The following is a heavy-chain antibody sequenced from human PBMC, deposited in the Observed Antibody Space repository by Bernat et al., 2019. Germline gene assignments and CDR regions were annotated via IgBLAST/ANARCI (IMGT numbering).Heavy chain of an antibody. CDR1: GGSISSSNW. CDR3: ARVHDLVPREYYLDV. CDR2: IYHSGNT. V-gene: IGHV4-4*02. Sequence: QVQLQESGPGLVKPSGTLSLTCAVSGGSISSSNWWSWVRQPPGKGLEWIGDIYHSGNTNYNPSLKSRVTISVDTSKNQFSLKLSSVTAADSAVYYCARVHDLVPREYYLDVWGKGTTVTVSS. J-gene: IGHJ6*03. D-gene: IGHD3-3*01.